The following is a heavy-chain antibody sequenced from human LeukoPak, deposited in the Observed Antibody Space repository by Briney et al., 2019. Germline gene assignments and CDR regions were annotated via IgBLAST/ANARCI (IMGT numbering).Heavy chain of an antibody. CDR2: IYTSGST. J-gene: IGHJ3*02. V-gene: IGHV4-4*07. CDR3: ARERTTVTSDAFDI. CDR1: GGSISSYY. Sequence: SETLSLTCTVSGGSISSYYWSWIRQPAGKGLEWIGRIYTSGSTNYNPSLKSRVTMSVDTSKNQFSLKLSSVTAADTAVYYCARERTTVTSDAFDIWGQGTMVTVSS. D-gene: IGHD4-11*01.